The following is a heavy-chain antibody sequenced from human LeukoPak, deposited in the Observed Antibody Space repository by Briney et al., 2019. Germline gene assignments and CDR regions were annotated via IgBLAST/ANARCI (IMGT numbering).Heavy chain of an antibody. Sequence: GGSLRLSCAASGFTFSSYWMSWVRQAPGKGLEWVANIKQDGSEKYYVDSVKGRFTISRDNAKNSLYLQMNSLRAEDTGVYYCARPIGDYYYYYMDVWGKGTTVTVSS. J-gene: IGHJ6*03. V-gene: IGHV3-7*01. CDR1: GFTFSSYW. CDR2: IKQDGSEK. D-gene: IGHD3-3*01. CDR3: ARPIGDYYYYYMDV.